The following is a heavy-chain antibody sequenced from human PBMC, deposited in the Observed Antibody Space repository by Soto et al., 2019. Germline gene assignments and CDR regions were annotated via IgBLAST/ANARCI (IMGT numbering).Heavy chain of an antibody. CDR1: GFTFTTYW. D-gene: IGHD3-9*01. CDR2: INGDGSST. CDR3: ARDDVLIDY. Sequence: EVPLEESGGGLVQPGGSLRLSCAASGFTFTTYWMHWVRQAPGKGLVWVSRINGDGSSTTYADSVKGRFTISRDNAKNTLYLQMNSLRAEDTAVYYCARDDVLIDYWGQGTLVTVSS. V-gene: IGHV3-74*03. J-gene: IGHJ4*02.